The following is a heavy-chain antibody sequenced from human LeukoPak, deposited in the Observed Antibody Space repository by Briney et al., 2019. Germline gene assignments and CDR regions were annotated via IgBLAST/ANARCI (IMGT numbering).Heavy chain of an antibody. V-gene: IGHV3-21*06. J-gene: IGHJ4*02. CDR2: ISSNSRHI. CDR1: GFTFSTYS. D-gene: IGHD6-13*01. CDR3: ARVAEAAAFDS. Sequence: GGSLRLSCAASGFTFSTYSMNWVRQAPGKGLEWVSSISSNSRHIYYADSMRGRFTISRDNAKNSLYLQMNSLKPEDTAVYYCARVAEAAAFDSWGQGTLVTVSS.